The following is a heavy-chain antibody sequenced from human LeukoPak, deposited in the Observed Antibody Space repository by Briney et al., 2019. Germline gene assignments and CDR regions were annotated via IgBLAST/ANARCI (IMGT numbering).Heavy chain of an antibody. CDR2: IYYSGST. Sequence: SETLSLTCAVSGGSISSSTYYWGWIRQPPGKGLEWIGNIYYSGSTYYNPSLKSRVTISVDTSKSQFSLKLSSVTAADTAVYYCARLVRVRGVTGRFDPWGQGTLVTVSS. V-gene: IGHV4-39*01. CDR1: GGSISSSTYY. J-gene: IGHJ5*02. D-gene: IGHD3-10*01. CDR3: ARLVRVRGVTGRFDP.